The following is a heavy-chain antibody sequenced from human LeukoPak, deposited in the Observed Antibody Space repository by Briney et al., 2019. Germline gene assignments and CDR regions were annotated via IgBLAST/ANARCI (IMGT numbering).Heavy chain of an antibody. CDR1: GGTFSSYA. CDR2: IIPIFGTA. Sequence: GASVKVSCKASGGTFSSYAISWVRQAPGQGLEWMGGIIPIFGTANYAQKFQGRVTITADKSTSTAYMELSSLRSEDTAVYYCASLPYCSGGSCPTFRFDYWGQGTLVTVSS. J-gene: IGHJ4*02. D-gene: IGHD2-15*01. CDR3: ASLPYCSGGSCPTFRFDY. V-gene: IGHV1-69*06.